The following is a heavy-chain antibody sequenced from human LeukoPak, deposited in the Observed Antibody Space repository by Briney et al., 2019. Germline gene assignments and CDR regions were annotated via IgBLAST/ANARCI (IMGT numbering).Heavy chain of an antibody. V-gene: IGHV3-33*01. D-gene: IGHD3-22*01. CDR3: ARGDYYDSSGYGN. Sequence: GGSLRLSCAASGFTFSSYGMQWVRQAPGKGLEWVAVIWYDGSNKYYADSVKGRFTISRDNSKNTLYLQMNSLRAEDTAVYYCARGDYYDSSGYGNWGQGTLVTVSS. CDR2: IWYDGSNK. CDR1: GFTFSSYG. J-gene: IGHJ4*02.